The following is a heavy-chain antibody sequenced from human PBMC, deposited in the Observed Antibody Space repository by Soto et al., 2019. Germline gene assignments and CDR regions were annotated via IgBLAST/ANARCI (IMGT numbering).Heavy chain of an antibody. CDR1: GGSISSGGYY. CDR2: IYYSGST. D-gene: IGHD2-15*01. Sequence: TSETLSLTCTVPGGSISSGGYYWSWIRKHPGKGLEWIGYIYYSGSTYYNPSLKSRVTISVDTSKNQFSLKLSSVTAADTAVYYCARGVVVVVAAPYYFGMDVWGQGTTVTVSS. V-gene: IGHV4-31*03. J-gene: IGHJ6*01. CDR3: ARGVVVVVAAPYYFGMDV.